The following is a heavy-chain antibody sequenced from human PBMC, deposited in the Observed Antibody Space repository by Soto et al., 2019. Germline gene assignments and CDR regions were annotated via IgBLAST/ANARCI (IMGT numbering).Heavy chain of an antibody. J-gene: IGHJ6*02. D-gene: IGHD5-12*01. V-gene: IGHV3-23*01. Sequence: GGSLRLSCAASGFTFSSYAMSWVRQAPGKGLEWVSAISGSGGSTYYADSAKGRFTISRDNSKNTLYLQMNSLRAEDTAVYYCAKDFPRGYSGYDSSGRYYYYGMDVWGQGTTVTVSS. CDR3: AKDFPRGYSGYDSSGRYYYYGMDV. CDR2: ISGSGGST. CDR1: GFTFSSYA.